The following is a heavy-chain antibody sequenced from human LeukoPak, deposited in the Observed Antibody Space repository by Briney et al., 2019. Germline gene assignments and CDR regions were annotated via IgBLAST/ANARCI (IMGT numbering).Heavy chain of an antibody. CDR2: INPSDGST. CDR1: GYTFTTYY. D-gene: IGHD6-19*01. Sequence: ASVKVSCKASGYTFTTYYIHWVRQAPGQGLEWMGIINPSDGSTSYAQRFQGRVTMTRDTSTHTVYMELSTLRSEDTAVYYCAREAGYSSGGDGYWGQGTLVTVSS. V-gene: IGHV1-46*01. CDR3: AREAGYSSGGDGY. J-gene: IGHJ4*02.